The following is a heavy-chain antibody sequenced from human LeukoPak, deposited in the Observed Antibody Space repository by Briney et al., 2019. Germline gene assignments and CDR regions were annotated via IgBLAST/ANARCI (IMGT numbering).Heavy chain of an antibody. Sequence: ASVKVSCKASGYTFSGFYIHWVRQAPGQGLEWMGWISAYNDNTNYAQKLQGRVTMTTDTSTTTAYMEVRSLRSDDTAVYYCARIGGYGGNSADYWGQGTLVTVSS. CDR3: ARIGGYGGNSADY. V-gene: IGHV1-18*04. J-gene: IGHJ4*02. CDR2: ISAYNDNT. CDR1: GYTFSGFY. D-gene: IGHD4-23*01.